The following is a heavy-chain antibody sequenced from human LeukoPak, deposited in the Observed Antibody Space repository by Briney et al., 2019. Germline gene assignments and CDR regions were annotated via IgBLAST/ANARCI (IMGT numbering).Heavy chain of an antibody. J-gene: IGHJ2*01. V-gene: IGHV4-4*02. CDR2: IYHSGST. CDR3: ARRHYYDSSGSTDFDL. D-gene: IGHD3-22*01. Sequence: SETLSLTCAVSGGSISSSNWWSWVRQPPGKGLEWIGEIYHSGSTNYNPSLKSRVTISVDTSKNQFSLKLSSVTAADTAVYYCARRHYYDSSGSTDFDLWGRGTLVTVSS. CDR1: GGSISSSNW.